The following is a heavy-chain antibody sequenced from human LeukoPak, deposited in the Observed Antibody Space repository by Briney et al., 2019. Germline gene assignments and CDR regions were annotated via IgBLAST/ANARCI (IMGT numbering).Heavy chain of an antibody. CDR2: ISGSGGST. J-gene: IGHJ4*02. V-gene: IGHV3-23*01. Sequence: GGSLRLSCAASGFTFSSYAMSWVRQAPGQGLEWVSAISGSGGSTYYADSVKGRFTISTDNSKNTMYLQMNSLRAEDTAVYYCAKVIVAGTPYYFDYWGQGTLVSVSS. D-gene: IGHD6-19*01. CDR1: GFTFSSYA. CDR3: AKVIVAGTPYYFDY.